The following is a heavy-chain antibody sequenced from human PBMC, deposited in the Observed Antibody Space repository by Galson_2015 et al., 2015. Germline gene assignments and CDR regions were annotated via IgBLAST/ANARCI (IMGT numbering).Heavy chain of an antibody. CDR3: ARTPYSGSFSYFAY. CDR1: GFSLSTSGVG. CDR2: IYWDDDK. J-gene: IGHJ4*02. Sequence: PALVKPTQTLTLTCTFSGFSLSTSGVGVGWIRQPPGKALEWLALIYWDDDKRYSPSLKSRLTITKDTSKNQVALTMTNMDPVDTPTNYVARTPYSGSFSYFAYWAQGT. V-gene: IGHV2-5*02. D-gene: IGHD1-26*01.